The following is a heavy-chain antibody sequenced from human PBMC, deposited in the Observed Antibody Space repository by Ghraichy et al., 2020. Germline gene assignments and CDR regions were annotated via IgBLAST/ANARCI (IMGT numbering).Heavy chain of an antibody. Sequence: APVKVSCKASGYTFTGYYMHWVRQAPGQGLEWMGWINPNSGGTNYAQKFQGRVTMTRDMSISTAYMELSRLRSDDTAVYYCARDTSQMATIPFDYWGQGTLVTVSS. V-gene: IGHV1-2*02. CDR1: GYTFTGYY. J-gene: IGHJ4*02. D-gene: IGHD5-24*01. CDR2: INPNSGGT. CDR3: ARDTSQMATIPFDY.